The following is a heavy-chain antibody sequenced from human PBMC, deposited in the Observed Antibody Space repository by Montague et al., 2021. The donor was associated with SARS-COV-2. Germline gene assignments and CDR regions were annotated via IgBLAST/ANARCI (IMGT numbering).Heavy chain of an antibody. V-gene: IGHV4-39*07. CDR3: ARGRVTISGVLIFIPAAGHLDG. Sequence: SETLSLTCTVSGDSMNSNSDDWGWIRQPPGKGLEWIGTMYDSGSNYYNPTLKSRASIFVDTSSNQFSLKLQSVTPADTAVYYCARGRVTISGVLIFIPAAGHLDGWGQGTSVTVSS. J-gene: IGHJ3*01. CDR1: GDSMNSNSDD. CDR2: MYDSGSN. D-gene: IGHD3-3*01.